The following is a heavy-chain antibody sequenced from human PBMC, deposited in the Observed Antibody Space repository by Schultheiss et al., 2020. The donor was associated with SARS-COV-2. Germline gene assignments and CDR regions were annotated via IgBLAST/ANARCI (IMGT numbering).Heavy chain of an antibody. V-gene: IGHV4-39*07. CDR2: IYHSGST. Sequence: SQTLSLTCTVSGGSVSSGSYYWSWIRQPPGKGLEWIGSIYHSGSTYYNPSLKSRVTISVDTSKNQFSLKLSSVTAADTAVYYCARDGYGDYDYYYYGMDVWGQGTTVTVSS. CDR3: ARDGYGDYDYYYYGMDV. D-gene: IGHD4-17*01. J-gene: IGHJ6*02. CDR1: GGSVSSGSYY.